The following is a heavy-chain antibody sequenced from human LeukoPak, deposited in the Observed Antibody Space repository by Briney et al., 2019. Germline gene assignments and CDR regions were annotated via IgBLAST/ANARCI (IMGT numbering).Heavy chain of an antibody. J-gene: IGHJ6*02. Sequence: GGSLRLSCAASGFTVSSNYMSWVRQAPGKGLEWVSVIYSGGSTYYADYVKGRFTISRDNSKNTLYLQMNSLRAEDTAVYYCARDRRRGSSWYVDHYYYYGMDVWGQGTTVTVSS. CDR3: ARDRRRGSSWYVDHYYYYGMDV. V-gene: IGHV3-66*01. CDR2: IYSGGST. CDR1: GFTVSSNY. D-gene: IGHD6-13*01.